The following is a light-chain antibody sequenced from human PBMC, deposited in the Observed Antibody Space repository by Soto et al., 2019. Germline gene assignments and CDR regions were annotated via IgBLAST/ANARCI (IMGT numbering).Light chain of an antibody. V-gene: IGLV2-18*01. CDR1: SSDVGAYEY. Sequence: QSVLIQPPSASGSPGQSVTISCAGSSSDVGAYEYVSWYQQPPGTAPKLIIYEASNRPSGVPDRFSGSKSGNTASLTISGLQAADEADYYCSLYTSENTYVFGTGTKVTVL. J-gene: IGLJ1*01. CDR2: EAS. CDR3: SLYTSENTYV.